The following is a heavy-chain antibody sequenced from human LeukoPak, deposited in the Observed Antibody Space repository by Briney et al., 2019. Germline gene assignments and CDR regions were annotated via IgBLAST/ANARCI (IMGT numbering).Heavy chain of an antibody. V-gene: IGHV3-21*01. CDR2: ISSSSSYI. D-gene: IGHD5-12*01. Sequence: PGGSLRLSCAASGFTFSSYSMNWVCQAPGKGLEWVSSISSSSSYIYYAVSVKGRFTISRDNAKNSLYLQMNSLRAEDTAVYYCARRYSGYDYGNWFDPWGQGTLVTVSS. J-gene: IGHJ5*02. CDR3: ARRYSGYDYGNWFDP. CDR1: GFTFSSYS.